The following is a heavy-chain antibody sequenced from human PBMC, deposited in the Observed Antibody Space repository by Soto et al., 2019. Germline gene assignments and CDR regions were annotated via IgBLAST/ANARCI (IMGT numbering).Heavy chain of an antibody. CDR2: IGTSGDTM. CDR1: GFTFSNYE. V-gene: IGHV3-48*03. Sequence: PGGSLRLSCAASGFTFSNYEMNWVRQAPGKEPEWISYIGTSGDTMYYADSVRGRFTISRDNAKNSLYLQMNNLRAEDTAVYYCAREGDGYTQSLDFWGQGTLVTVSS. D-gene: IGHD5-12*01. J-gene: IGHJ4*02. CDR3: AREGDGYTQSLDF.